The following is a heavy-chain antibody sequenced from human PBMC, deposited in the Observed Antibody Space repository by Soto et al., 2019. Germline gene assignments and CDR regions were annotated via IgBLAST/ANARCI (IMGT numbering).Heavy chain of an antibody. CDR3: ARVPYGYFDY. J-gene: IGHJ4*02. Sequence: SDTLSLTCTVSGGSISSGGYYWRWIRQHPGKGLEWIGYIYYSGSTNYNPSLKSRVTISVDTSKNQFSLKLSSVTAADTAVYYCARVPYGYFDYWGQGTLVTVSS. V-gene: IGHV4-61*08. CDR2: IYYSGST. CDR1: GGSISSGGYY. D-gene: IGHD4-17*01.